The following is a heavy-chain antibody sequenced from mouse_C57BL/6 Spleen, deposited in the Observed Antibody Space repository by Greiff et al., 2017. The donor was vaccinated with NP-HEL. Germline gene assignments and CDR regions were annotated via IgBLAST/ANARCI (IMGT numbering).Heavy chain of an antibody. CDR3: ARGLTGTDYFDY. Sequence: QVQLQQPGAELVMPGASVKLSCKASGYTFTSYWMHWVKQRPGQGLEWIGEIDPSDSYTNYNQKFKGKSTLTVDKSSSTAYMQLSSLTSEDSAVYYCARGLTGTDYFDYWGQGTTLTVSS. CDR2: IDPSDSYT. CDR1: GYTFTSYW. J-gene: IGHJ2*01. V-gene: IGHV1-69*01. D-gene: IGHD4-1*01.